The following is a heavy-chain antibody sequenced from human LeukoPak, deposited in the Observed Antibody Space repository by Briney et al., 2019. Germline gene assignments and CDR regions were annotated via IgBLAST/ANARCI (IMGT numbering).Heavy chain of an antibody. J-gene: IGHJ6*02. CDR3: ARDPSGGGEGMDV. Sequence: GGSLRLSCAASGFTFSSYAMSWVRQAPGKGLEWVSSISSSSSYIYYADSVKGRFTISRDNAKNSLYLQMNSLRAEDTAVYYCARDPSGGGEGMDVWGQGTTVTVSS. CDR2: ISSSSSYI. V-gene: IGHV3-21*01. D-gene: IGHD2-15*01. CDR1: GFTFSSYA.